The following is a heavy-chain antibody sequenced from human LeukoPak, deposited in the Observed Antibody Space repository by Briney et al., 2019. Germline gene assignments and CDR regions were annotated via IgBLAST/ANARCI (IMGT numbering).Heavy chain of an antibody. D-gene: IGHD3-3*01. CDR2: IYVDGRTT. Sequence: GGSLRLSCVASGFTFSNYWMHWVRQPPGKGLVWVSRIYVDGRTTNYADSVKGRFTISRDNAKNTLYLQMNSLRAEDTAVYCCAKVIDFWNGMDVWGQGTTVTVSS. CDR3: AKVIDFWNGMDV. CDR1: GFTFSNYW. V-gene: IGHV3-74*01. J-gene: IGHJ6*02.